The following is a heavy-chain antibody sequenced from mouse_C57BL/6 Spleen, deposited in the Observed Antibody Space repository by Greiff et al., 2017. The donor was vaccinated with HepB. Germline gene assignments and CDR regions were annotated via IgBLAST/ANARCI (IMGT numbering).Heavy chain of an antibody. CDR2: IDPSDSET. J-gene: IGHJ2*01. D-gene: IGHD1-1*01. CDR1: GYTFTSYW. V-gene: IGHV1-52*01. CDR3: ARRSYGWYFDY. Sequence: QVQLQQPGAELVRPGSSVKLSCKASGYTFTSYWMHWVKQRPIQGLEWIGNIDPSDSETHYNQKFKDKATLTVDKSSSTAYMQLSSLTSEDSAVYYCARRSYGWYFDYWGQGTTLTVSS.